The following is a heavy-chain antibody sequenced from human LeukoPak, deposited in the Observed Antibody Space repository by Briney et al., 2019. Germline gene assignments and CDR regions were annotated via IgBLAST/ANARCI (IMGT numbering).Heavy chain of an antibody. V-gene: IGHV3-48*03. D-gene: IGHD3-10*02. J-gene: IGHJ6*04. CDR2: ISSSGSTI. CDR1: GFTFSSCE. CDR3: AELGITMIGGV. Sequence: GGSLRLSCAASGFTFSSCEMNWVRQALGKGLEWVSYISSSGSTIYYAGSVKGRFTISRDNAKNSLYLQMNSLRAEDTAVYYCAELGITMIGGVWGKGTTVTISS.